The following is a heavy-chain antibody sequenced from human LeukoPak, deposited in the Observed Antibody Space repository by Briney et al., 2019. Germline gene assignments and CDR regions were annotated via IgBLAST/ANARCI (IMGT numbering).Heavy chain of an antibody. CDR3: ARRAAGDYFDY. CDR1: GASISSYY. CDR2: IYHSGST. D-gene: IGHD6-13*01. J-gene: IGHJ4*02. Sequence: SETLSLTCTVSGASISSYYWSWIRQPPGKGLEWIGYIYHSGSTNYNPSLKSRVTISVDRSKNQFSLKLSSVTAADTAVYYCARRAAGDYFDYWGQGNLVTVSS. V-gene: IGHV4-59*12.